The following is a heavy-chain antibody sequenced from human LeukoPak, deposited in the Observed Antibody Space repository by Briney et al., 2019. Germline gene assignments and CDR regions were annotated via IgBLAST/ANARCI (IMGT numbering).Heavy chain of an antibody. D-gene: IGHD5-12*01. CDR3: ARDRGDSGAFDI. V-gene: IGHV3-20*04. J-gene: IGHJ3*02. Sequence: GGSLRLSCAASGFTFDDYGMSWVRHARGKGVEWVSGINWNGCSTGYADSVKGRFTISRDNAKNSLYLQMNSLRAEDTALYYCARDRGDSGAFDIWGQGTMVTVSS. CDR2: INWNGCST. CDR1: GFTFDDYG.